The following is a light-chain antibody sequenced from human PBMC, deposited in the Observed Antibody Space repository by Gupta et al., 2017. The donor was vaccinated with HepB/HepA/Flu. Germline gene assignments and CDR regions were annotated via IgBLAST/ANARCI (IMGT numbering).Light chain of an antibody. J-gene: IGLJ3*02. CDR3: QTWGTGFRV. CDR2: LNSDGSH. Sequence: QVVLPQSPSASASLGASVKLTCTLSSGHSRYSIAWHQLQPEKGPRYLMSLNSDGSHRKGDGIPDRFSGSSSGAERYLTISSLQSEDEADYYCQTWGTGFRVFGGGTKLTVL. CDR1: SGHSRYS. V-gene: IGLV4-69*01.